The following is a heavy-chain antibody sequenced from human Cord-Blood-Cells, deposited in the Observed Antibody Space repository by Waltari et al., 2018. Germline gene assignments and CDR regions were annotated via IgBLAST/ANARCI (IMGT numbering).Heavy chain of an antibody. CDR3: ASVDAFES. Sequence: QVQLVQPGAEVKKPGSSVKAYCKASGGTFSSFAISWVRQAPGQGLEWMGRIIPILGKANCGRKFQGRVTITADKSTSTAYMERVSLRSEDTAVYCCASVDAFESWGQGTVVTGSS. V-gene: IGHV1-69*09. CDR1: GGTFSSFA. J-gene: IGHJ3*02. CDR2: IIPILGKA.